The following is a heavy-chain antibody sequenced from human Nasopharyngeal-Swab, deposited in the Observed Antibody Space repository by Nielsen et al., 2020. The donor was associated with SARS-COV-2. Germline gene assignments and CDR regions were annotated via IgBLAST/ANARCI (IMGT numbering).Heavy chain of an antibody. V-gene: IGHV3-48*04. J-gene: IGHJ3*02. CDR2: ISSSTSTT. Sequence: GESLKISCAASGFTFSAYTMNWVRQAPGKGLEWVSYISSSTSTTYYADSVEGRFTISRDNAKNPLYLEMDSLRAEDTAVYYCARVKSFGPDVFDIWGQGTMVTVSS. CDR3: ARVKSFGPDVFDI. CDR1: GFTFSAYT. D-gene: IGHD3-16*01.